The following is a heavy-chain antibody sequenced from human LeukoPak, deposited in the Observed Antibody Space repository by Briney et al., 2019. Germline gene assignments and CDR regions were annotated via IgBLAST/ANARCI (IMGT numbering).Heavy chain of an antibody. V-gene: IGHV1-2*02. CDR2: INPNSGGT. Sequence: ASVKVSCKASGYTFTGYYMHWVRQAPGQGPEWMGWINPNSGGTNYAQKFQGRVTMTRDTSISTAYMELSRLRSDDTAVYYCAMSLGYCSGGSCYHLTYWGQGTLVTVSS. CDR3: AMSLGYCSGGSCYHLTY. D-gene: IGHD2-15*01. J-gene: IGHJ4*02. CDR1: GYTFTGYY.